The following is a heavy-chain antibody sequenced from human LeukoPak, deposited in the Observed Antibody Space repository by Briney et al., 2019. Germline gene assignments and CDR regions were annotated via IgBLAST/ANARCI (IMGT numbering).Heavy chain of an antibody. D-gene: IGHD4-23*01. V-gene: IGHV1-24*01. CDR3: ATGPPMTTVVRKPLDY. CDR2: FDPEDGET. J-gene: IGHJ4*02. Sequence: ASVKVSCKVSGYTLTELSMHWVRQAPGKGLEWMGGFDPEDGETIYAQKFQGRVTMTEDTSTDTAYMELSSLRSEDTAVYYCATGPPMTTVVRKPLDYWGQGTLVTVSS. CDR1: GYTLTELS.